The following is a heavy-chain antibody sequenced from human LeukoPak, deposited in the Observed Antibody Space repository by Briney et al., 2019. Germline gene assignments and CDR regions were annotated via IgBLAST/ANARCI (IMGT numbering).Heavy chain of an antibody. D-gene: IGHD6-6*01. J-gene: IGHJ4*02. Sequence: SQTLSLTCTVSGGSISSGGYYWSWIRQPPGKGLEWIGYIYHSGSTYYNPSLKSRVTISVDRSKNQFSLKLSSVTAADTAVYYCARRNGRYSSIAARRGSYYFDYWGQGTLVTVSS. V-gene: IGHV4-30-2*01. CDR2: IYHSGST. CDR3: ARRNGRYSSIAARRGSYYFDY. CDR1: GGSISSGGYY.